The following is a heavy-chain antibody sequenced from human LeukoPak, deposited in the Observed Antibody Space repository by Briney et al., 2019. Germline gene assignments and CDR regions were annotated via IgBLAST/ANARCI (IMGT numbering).Heavy chain of an antibody. D-gene: IGHD1-26*01. CDR2: IGYSGST. Sequence: SETLSLTCAVSGASISSYFWSWIRQPPGKGLEYIGYIGYSGSTNYNPSLKSRVTISVDTSKNQFSLELTSVTAADTAVYYCARDGKISPYSGMDVWGQGITVTVSS. V-gene: IGHV4-59*01. J-gene: IGHJ6*02. CDR3: ARDGKISPYSGMDV. CDR1: GASISSYF.